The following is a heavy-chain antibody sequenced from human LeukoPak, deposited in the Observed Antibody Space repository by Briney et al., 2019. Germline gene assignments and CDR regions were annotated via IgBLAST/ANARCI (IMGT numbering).Heavy chain of an antibody. CDR2: IYSGGST. D-gene: IGHD2-2*01. CDR3: ASGPSYCSSTSCYSDYYYGMDV. Sequence: GGSLRLSCAASGFTVSSNYMSWVRQAPGKGLEWVSVIYSGGSTYYADSVKRRFTISRDNYKNTLYLQMNSLRAEDTAVYYCASGPSYCSSTSCYSDYYYGMDVWGQGTTVTVSS. J-gene: IGHJ6*02. V-gene: IGHV3-53*01. CDR1: GFTVSSNY.